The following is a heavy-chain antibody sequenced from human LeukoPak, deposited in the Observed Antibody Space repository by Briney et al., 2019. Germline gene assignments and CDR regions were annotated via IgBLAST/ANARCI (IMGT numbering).Heavy chain of an antibody. V-gene: IGHV3-33*08. CDR3: ARGLSIQLWLQPFDY. CDR2: IWYDGSNK. J-gene: IGHJ4*02. D-gene: IGHD5-18*01. CDR1: GFTFSSYG. Sequence: GGSLRLSCAASGFTFSSYGMHWVRQAPGKGLEWVAVIWYDGSNKYYADSVKGRFTISRDNSKNTLYLQMNSLRAEDTAVYYCARGLSIQLWLQPFDYWGRGTLVTVSS.